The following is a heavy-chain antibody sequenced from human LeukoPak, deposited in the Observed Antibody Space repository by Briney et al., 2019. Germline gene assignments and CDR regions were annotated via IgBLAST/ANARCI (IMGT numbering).Heavy chain of an antibody. CDR1: GYTFTGYY. D-gene: IGHD2-2*01. Sequence: ASVKVSCKASGYTFTGYYMHWVRQAPGQGLEWMGWINPNSGGTNYAQKFQGRVTMTRDTSISTAYMELSRLRSDDTAVYYCARGRDIVVVPAATLSWFDPWGQETLVTVSS. V-gene: IGHV1-2*02. J-gene: IGHJ5*02. CDR3: ARGRDIVVVPAATLSWFDP. CDR2: INPNSGGT.